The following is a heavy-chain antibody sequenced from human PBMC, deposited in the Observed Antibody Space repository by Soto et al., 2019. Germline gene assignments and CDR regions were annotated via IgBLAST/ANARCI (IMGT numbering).Heavy chain of an antibody. CDR1: GFTFSNAW. CDR3: STGGYFLDY. CDR2: IKSKTDGETT. J-gene: IGHJ4*02. Sequence: EEQLVESGGGLVKPGGSLRLSCAASGFTFSNAWMNWVRQAPGKGLEWVGRIKSKTDGETTDYAAPVKGRFTISRDDSKNTVYLQMNNLITEETAVYYCSTGGYFLDYWGQGTLVTVSS. V-gene: IGHV3-15*01. D-gene: IGHD3-16*01.